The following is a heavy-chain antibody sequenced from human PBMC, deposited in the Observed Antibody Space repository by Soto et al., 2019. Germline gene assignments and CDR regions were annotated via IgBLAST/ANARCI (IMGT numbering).Heavy chain of an antibody. V-gene: IGHV5-51*01. Sequence: PGESLKISCKGSGYSFPDYWIGWVRQMPGKGLEWMGFIYPGDSDTRYSPSFQGQVTISADKSITTAYLQWSSLKTSDTAIYYCARVHTARGTMPDYWGQGTQVTVSS. J-gene: IGHJ4*02. CDR3: ARVHTARGTMPDY. CDR1: GYSFPDYW. D-gene: IGHD1-1*01. CDR2: IYPGDSDT.